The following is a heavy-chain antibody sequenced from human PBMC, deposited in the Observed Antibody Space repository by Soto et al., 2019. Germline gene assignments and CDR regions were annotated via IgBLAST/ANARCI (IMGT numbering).Heavy chain of an antibody. Sequence: SVKVSCKASGGTFSSYAISWVRQAPGQGLEWMGGIIPIFGTANYAQKFQGRVTITADESTSTAYMELSSLRSEDTAVYYCASGTYYYDSSGYPSHGLDWFDPWGQGTLVTVSS. CDR1: GGTFSSYA. J-gene: IGHJ5*02. CDR3: ASGTYYYDSSGYPSHGLDWFDP. D-gene: IGHD3-22*01. V-gene: IGHV1-69*13. CDR2: IIPIFGTA.